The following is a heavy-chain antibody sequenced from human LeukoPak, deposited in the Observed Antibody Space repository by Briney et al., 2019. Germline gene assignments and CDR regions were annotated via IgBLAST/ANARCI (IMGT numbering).Heavy chain of an antibody. CDR1: GFTFNTYA. D-gene: IGHD2-2*01. V-gene: IGHV3-23*01. CDR2: ISGSGGST. CDR3: ANVPYVGYCSSTSCPGYFQH. J-gene: IGHJ1*01. Sequence: GGSLRLSCAASGFTFNTYAMSWVRQAPGKGLEWVSGISGSGGSTYYADSVKGRFTISRDNSKNTLYLQMNSLRAEDTAVYYCANVPYVGYCSSTSCPGYFQHWGQGTLVTVSS.